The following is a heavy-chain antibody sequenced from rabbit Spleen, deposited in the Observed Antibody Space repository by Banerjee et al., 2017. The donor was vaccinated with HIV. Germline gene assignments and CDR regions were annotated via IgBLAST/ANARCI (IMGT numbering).Heavy chain of an antibody. CDR3: ARDAGTSFSTYGMDL. CDR1: GLDFSGDSY. D-gene: IGHD8-1*01. Sequence: QEQLEESGGDLVKPEGSLTLTCTASGLDFSGDSYDSYMCWVRQAPGKGLEWVACAYAGSSGSTYSATWAKGRFTISKSSSTTVTLQMTGLTAADTATYFCARDAGTSFSTYGMDLWGQGTLVTVS. CDR2: AYAGSSGST. J-gene: IGHJ6*01. V-gene: IGHV1S45*01.